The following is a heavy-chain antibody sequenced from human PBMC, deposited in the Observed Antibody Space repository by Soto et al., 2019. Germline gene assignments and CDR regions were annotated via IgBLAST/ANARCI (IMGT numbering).Heavy chain of an antibody. CDR3: VDCSGGSCYSNPWFDP. D-gene: IGHD2-15*01. CDR1: GGTFSSYA. J-gene: IGHJ5*02. CDR2: IIPIFGTA. Sequence: QVQLVQSGAEVKKPGSSVKVSCKASGGTFSSYAISWVRQAPGQGLELMGGIIPIFGTANYAQKFQGRVKITADEPTSTAYMELSSLRSEDTAVYYCVDCSGGSCYSNPWFDPWGQGTLVTVSS. V-gene: IGHV1-69*01.